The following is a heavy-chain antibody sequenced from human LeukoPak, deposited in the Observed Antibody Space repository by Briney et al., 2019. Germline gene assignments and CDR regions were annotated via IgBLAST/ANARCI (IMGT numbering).Heavy chain of an antibody. CDR3: ARDRSGCFDY. V-gene: IGHV3-33*01. CDR2: IWYDGSNK. Sequence: GRSLRLSCAASGFTFSSYGMHWVRKAPGKGLEWVAVIWYDGSNKYYADSVNGRFTISRDNSKNTLYLQMNSLRAEDTAVYYCARDRSGCFDYWGQGTLVTVSS. CDR1: GFTFSSYG. D-gene: IGHD6-19*01. J-gene: IGHJ4*02.